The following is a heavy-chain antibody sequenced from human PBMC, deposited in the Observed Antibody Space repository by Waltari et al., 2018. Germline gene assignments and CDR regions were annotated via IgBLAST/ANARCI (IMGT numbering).Heavy chain of an antibody. D-gene: IGHD6-19*01. V-gene: IGHV1-69*05. CDR1: GGTFSSYA. CDR2: IIPICGPA. CDR3: ARGVQWLVPFDYYYYGMDV. J-gene: IGHJ6*02. Sequence: QVQLVQSGAEVKKPGSSVKVSCQASGGTFSSYAISWVRQAPGQGLAWMGGIIPICGPANYAQEFQGRVTSTTDESTSTAYMELSSLRSEDTAVYYCARGVQWLVPFDYYYYGMDVWGQGTTVTVSS.